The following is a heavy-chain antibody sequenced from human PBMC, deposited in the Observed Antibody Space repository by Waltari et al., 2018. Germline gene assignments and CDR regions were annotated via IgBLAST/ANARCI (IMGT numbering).Heavy chain of an antibody. CDR3: AKDRGGGYGGLRPDAFDI. V-gene: IGHV3-30*02. D-gene: IGHD3-10*01. CDR1: GFTFRYFG. CDR2: IRYDGSNQ. J-gene: IGHJ3*02. Sequence: QRGEYGGGVVQPGGSLRLSGGGWGFTFRYFGMQGCRQAPGKGLEWVVFIRYDGSNQEYVDSVKGRFSISRDNSRNTVYLQMNSLRVEDTAVYYCAKDRGGGYGGLRPDAFDIWGEGTRVIVSS.